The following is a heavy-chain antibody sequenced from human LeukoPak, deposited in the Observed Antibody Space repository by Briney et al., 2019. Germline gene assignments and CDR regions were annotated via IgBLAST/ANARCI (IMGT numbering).Heavy chain of an antibody. J-gene: IGHJ6*02. V-gene: IGHV1-2*02. Sequence: GASVKVSCKASGYTFTGYYMHWVRQAPGQGLEWMGWINPNSGGTNYAQKFQGRVTMTRDTSISTAYMELSRLRSDDTAVYYCARDMVAAAGVAYYYYYGMDVWGQGTTVTVSS. CDR2: INPNSGGT. CDR1: GYTFTGYY. CDR3: ARDMVAAAGVAYYYYYGMDV. D-gene: IGHD6-13*01.